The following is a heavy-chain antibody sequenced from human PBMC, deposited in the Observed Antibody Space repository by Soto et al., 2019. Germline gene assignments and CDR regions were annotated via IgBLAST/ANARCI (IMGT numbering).Heavy chain of an antibody. CDR3: ARSHISMIVGANGDALDI. V-gene: IGHV4-61*08. Sequence: PSETLSLTCTVSGGSISSGGYYWSWIRQHPGKGLEWIGYIYYSGSTNYNPSLKSRVTISVDTSKNQFSLKLSSVTAADTAVYYCARSHISMIVGANGDALDIWGQGTMVTVSS. D-gene: IGHD3-22*01. CDR2: IYYSGST. J-gene: IGHJ3*02. CDR1: GGSISSGGYY.